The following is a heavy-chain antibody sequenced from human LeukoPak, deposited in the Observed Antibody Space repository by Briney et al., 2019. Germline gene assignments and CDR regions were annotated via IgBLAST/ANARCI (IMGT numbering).Heavy chain of an antibody. CDR2: ISYDGSNK. D-gene: IGHD6-19*01. J-gene: IGHJ4*02. CDR3: AKDLPEQWLVLGY. Sequence: PGRSLRLSCAASRFTFSSYGMHWVRQAPGKGLEWVAVISYDGSNKYYADSVKGRFTISRDNSKNTLYLQMNSLRAEDTAVYYCAKDLPEQWLVLGYWGQGTLVTVSS. V-gene: IGHV3-30*18. CDR1: RFTFSSYG.